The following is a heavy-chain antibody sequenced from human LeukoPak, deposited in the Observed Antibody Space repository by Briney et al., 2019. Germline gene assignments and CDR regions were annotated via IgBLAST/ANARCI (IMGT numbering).Heavy chain of an antibody. D-gene: IGHD4-23*01. CDR1: GGTFSSYA. Sequence: VASVKVSCKASGGTFSSYAISWVRQAPGQGLEWMGRIIPILGIANYAQKFQGRVTITADKSTSTAYMELSSLRSEDTAVYYCASREVVSPPDGYGMDVWGQGTTVTVSS. CDR3: ASREVVSPPDGYGMDV. J-gene: IGHJ6*02. CDR2: IIPILGIA. V-gene: IGHV1-69*04.